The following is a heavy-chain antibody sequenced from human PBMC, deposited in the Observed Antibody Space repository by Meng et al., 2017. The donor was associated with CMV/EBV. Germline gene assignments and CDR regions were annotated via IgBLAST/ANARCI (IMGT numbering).Heavy chain of an antibody. D-gene: IGHD3-10*01. CDR2: INRGDSVI. CDR1: TFTLSNHD. J-gene: IGHJ6*02. CDR3: TKEQGMSGYSMDD. V-gene: IGHV3-48*03. Sequence: GGSLRLSCSSSTFTLSNHDMNWVRQAPGKGLEWLSHINRGDSVIAYADSVRGRFTISRDIAKNSLYLQMNSLRVEDTALYYCTKEQGMSGYSMDDWGQGTPVTISS.